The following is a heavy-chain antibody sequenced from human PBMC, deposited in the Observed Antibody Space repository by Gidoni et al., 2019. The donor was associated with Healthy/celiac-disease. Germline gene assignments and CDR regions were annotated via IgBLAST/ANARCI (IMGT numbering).Heavy chain of an antibody. V-gene: IGHV3-48*01. Sequence: EVQLVESGGGLVQPGGSLRLSCAASGFTFSSYSMNWVRQAPGQGLEWASYISSSSSTIYYADSVKGRFTISRDNAKNSLYLQMNSLRAEDTAVYYCARVTGAATPPDYWGQGTLVTVSS. D-gene: IGHD2-15*01. J-gene: IGHJ4*02. CDR3: ARVTGAATPPDY. CDR1: GFTFSSYS. CDR2: ISSSSSTI.